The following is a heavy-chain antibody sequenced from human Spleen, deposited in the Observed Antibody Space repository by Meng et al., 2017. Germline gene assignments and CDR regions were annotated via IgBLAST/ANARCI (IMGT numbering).Heavy chain of an antibody. CDR1: GASLSTYY. V-gene: IGHV4-34*01. Sequence: QVQLPQWGAGLLKPSSTLSPTCPVPGASLSTYYWCWIRQAPGKGLQWIGETNHRGSTKYNPSLKSRVTITVDTSKNQFSLKLTSVTAADSAVYYCACSGSSCYSLLVSPPWGQGTLVTVSS. J-gene: IGHJ5*02. CDR2: TNHRGST. D-gene: IGHD2-15*01. CDR3: ACSGSSCYSLLVSPP.